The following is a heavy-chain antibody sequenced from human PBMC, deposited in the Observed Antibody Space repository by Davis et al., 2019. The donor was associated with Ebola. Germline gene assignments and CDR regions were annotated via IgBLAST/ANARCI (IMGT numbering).Heavy chain of an antibody. CDR3: ARVKD. Sequence: GESLKISCAASGFTFSSYSMNWVRQAPGKGLEWVSYISTSASSIYYADSVKGRFTISRDNAKNSLYLQMNSLRAEDTAVYYCARVKDWGQGTLVTVSS. J-gene: IGHJ4*02. CDR1: GFTFSSYS. V-gene: IGHV3-48*01. CDR2: ISTSASSI.